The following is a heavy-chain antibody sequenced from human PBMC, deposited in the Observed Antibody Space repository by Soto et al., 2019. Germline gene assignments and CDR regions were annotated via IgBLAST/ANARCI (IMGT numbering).Heavy chain of an antibody. CDR3: ARAALIRRVVVTPSSWFDP. J-gene: IGHJ5*02. CDR1: GYTFTGHY. V-gene: IGHV1-2*02. Sequence: GASVKVSCKASGYTFTGHYMHWVRQAPGEGLEWMGWINPNSGGTNYAQKFQGRVTMTRDTSISTAYMELSRLRSDDTAVYYCARAALIRRVVVTPSSWFDPWGQGTLVTVSS. D-gene: IGHD3-22*01. CDR2: INPNSGGT.